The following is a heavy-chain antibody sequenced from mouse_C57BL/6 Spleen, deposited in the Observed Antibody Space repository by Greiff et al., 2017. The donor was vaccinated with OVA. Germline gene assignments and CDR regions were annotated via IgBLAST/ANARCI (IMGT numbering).Heavy chain of an antibody. J-gene: IGHJ2*01. V-gene: IGHV5-17*01. CDR1: GFTFSDYG. CDR3: ARGGRGNYFDY. D-gene: IGHD1-1*01. CDR2: ISSGSSTI. Sequence: EVKVVESGGGLVKPGGSLKLSCAASGFTFSDYGMHWVRQAPEKGLEWVAYISSGSSTIYYADTVKGRFTISRDNAKNTLFLQMTSVRSEDTAMYYCARGGRGNYFDYWGQGTTLTVSS.